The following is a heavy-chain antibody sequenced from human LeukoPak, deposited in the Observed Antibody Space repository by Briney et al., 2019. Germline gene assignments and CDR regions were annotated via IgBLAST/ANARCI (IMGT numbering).Heavy chain of an antibody. J-gene: IGHJ4*02. Sequence: SETLSLTRAVSGYSISSGYYWGWIRQPPGKGLECIGSIYHSGSTYYNPSLKSRVTISVDTSKNQFSLKLSSVTAADTAVYYCARHTVDEFIDYWGQGTLVTVSS. CDR2: IYHSGST. V-gene: IGHV4-38-2*01. D-gene: IGHD4-11*01. CDR3: ARHTVDEFIDY. CDR1: GYSISSGYY.